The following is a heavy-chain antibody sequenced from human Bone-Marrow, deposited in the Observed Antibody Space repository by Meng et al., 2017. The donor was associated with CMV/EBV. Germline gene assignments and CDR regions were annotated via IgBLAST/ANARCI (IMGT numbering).Heavy chain of an antibody. V-gene: IGHV1-2*02. CDR3: ARHPGTTYVYYYGMDV. CDR1: GGTFSSYA. J-gene: IGHJ6*02. Sequence: ASVKVSCKASGGTFSSYAISWVRQAPGQGLEWMGWINPNSGGTNYAQKFQGRVTMTRDTSISTAYMELSRLRSDDTAVYYCARHPGTTYVYYYGMDVWGQGTTVTVSS. CDR2: INPNSGGT. D-gene: IGHD1-7*01.